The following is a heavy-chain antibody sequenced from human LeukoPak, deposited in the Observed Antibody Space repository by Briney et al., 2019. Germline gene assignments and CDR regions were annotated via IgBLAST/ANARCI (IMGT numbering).Heavy chain of an antibody. J-gene: IGHJ3*02. CDR2: ISWNSGSI. V-gene: IGHV3-9*01. D-gene: IGHD6-13*01. Sequence: RPGGSLRLSCAASGFTFDDYAMHWVRQAPGKGLEWVSGISWNSGSIGYADSVKDRFTISRDNAKNSLYLQMNSLRAEDTALYYCAKDKGAAAVFFDAFDIWGQGTMVTVSS. CDR1: GFTFDDYA. CDR3: AKDKGAAAVFFDAFDI.